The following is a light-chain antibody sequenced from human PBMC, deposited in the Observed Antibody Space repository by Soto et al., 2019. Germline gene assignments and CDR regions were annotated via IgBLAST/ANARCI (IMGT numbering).Light chain of an antibody. Sequence: QSALTQPASVSGSPGQSITISCTGTTSDVGRYNYVSWYQHHPGKAPKLLISDVSDRPSGVSHRFSGSKSGNTASLTISGLQTEDEADYYCVSYTTTTWVFGGGTQLTVL. CDR1: TSDVGRYNY. CDR2: DVS. V-gene: IGLV2-14*01. J-gene: IGLJ3*02. CDR3: VSYTTTTWV.